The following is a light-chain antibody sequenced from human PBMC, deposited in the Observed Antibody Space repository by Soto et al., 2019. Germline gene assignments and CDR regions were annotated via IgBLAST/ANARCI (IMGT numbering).Light chain of an antibody. Sequence: IQLTQYPSSLSASVGDRVTITCRASQGISSYLAWYQQKPGKAPKLLIYAASTLQSGVPSRFSGSGSGTDFTLTISSLQPEDFATYYCQPLNSYPPTPFCQVTRLEIK. V-gene: IGKV1-9*01. J-gene: IGKJ5*01. CDR3: QPLNSYPPTP. CDR1: QGISSY. CDR2: AAS.